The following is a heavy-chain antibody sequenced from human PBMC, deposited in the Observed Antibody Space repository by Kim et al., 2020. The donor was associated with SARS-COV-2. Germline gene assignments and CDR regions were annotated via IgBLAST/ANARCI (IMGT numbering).Heavy chain of an antibody. CDR1: GGTFSSYA. V-gene: IGHV1-69*13. J-gene: IGHJ6*01. Sequence: SVKVSCKASGGTFSSYAISWVRQAPGQGLEWMGGIIPIFGTANYAQKFQGRVTLTADESTSTAYVELSSLRSEDTAVYYFARTNIVVVPAAKAYYYGMD. D-gene: IGHD2-2*01. CDR3: ARTNIVVVPAAKAYYYGMD. CDR2: IIPIFGTA.